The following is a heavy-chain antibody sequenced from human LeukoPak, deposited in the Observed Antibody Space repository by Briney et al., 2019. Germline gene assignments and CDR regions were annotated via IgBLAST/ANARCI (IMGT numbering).Heavy chain of an antibody. J-gene: IGHJ6*03. CDR3: AKVRVTTDPLYYMDV. CDR1: GVTFSSYA. V-gene: IGHV3-23*01. CDR2: VSGSGGSR. D-gene: IGHD4-17*01. Sequence: GGSLRLSCAASGVTFSSYAMSWVRQAPGKGLEWVSTVSGSGGSRYYADSVKGRFTISRDNSKNTLYLHMNTLRDDDTALYYCAKVRVTTDPLYYMDVWGKGTTVTASS.